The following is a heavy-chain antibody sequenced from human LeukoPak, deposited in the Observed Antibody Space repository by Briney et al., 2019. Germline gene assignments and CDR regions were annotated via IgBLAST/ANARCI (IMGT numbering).Heavy chain of an antibody. CDR2: MYPANGNT. Sequence: GPSLKVSSKASGYTFTTETMHWGAQAPGQRLDGRGGMYPANGNTTYTQKFQYRVTITMDTSARTAYMELRSLRSEDTAVYYCARDDGNTWLLNYWGQGTLVTVSS. CDR3: ARDDGNTWLLNY. V-gene: IGHV1-3*01. CDR1: GYTFTTET. D-gene: IGHD5-24*01. J-gene: IGHJ4*02.